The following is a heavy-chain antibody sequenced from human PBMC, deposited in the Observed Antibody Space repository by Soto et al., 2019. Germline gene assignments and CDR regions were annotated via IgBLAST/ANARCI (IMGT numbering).Heavy chain of an antibody. V-gene: IGHV4-30-4*01. J-gene: IGHJ4*02. CDR2: IYYSGST. CDR3: ARGGDYYDSSGYAIDY. CDR1: GGSISSGDYY. D-gene: IGHD3-22*01. Sequence: QVQLQESGPGLVKPSQTLSLTCTVSGGSISSGDYYWSWIRQPPGKGLEWIGYIYYSGSTYYNPSLKSRVTISVDTSKNQFSLKLSSVTAADTAVYYCARGGDYYDSSGYAIDYWGQGTLVTVSS.